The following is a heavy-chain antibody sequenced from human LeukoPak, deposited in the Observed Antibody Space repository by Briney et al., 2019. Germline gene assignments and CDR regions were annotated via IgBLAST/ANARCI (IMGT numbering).Heavy chain of an antibody. J-gene: IGHJ4*02. CDR1: GFTFSSYS. CDR2: ISSSSSYI. CDR3: AREWGRLRDY. Sequence: GGSLRLSCAASGFTFSSYSMNWVRQAPGKGPEWVSSISSSSSYIYYADSVKGRFTISRDNAKNSLYLQMNSLRAEDTAVYYCAREWGRLRDYWGQGTLVTVSS. V-gene: IGHV3-21*01. D-gene: IGHD3-16*01.